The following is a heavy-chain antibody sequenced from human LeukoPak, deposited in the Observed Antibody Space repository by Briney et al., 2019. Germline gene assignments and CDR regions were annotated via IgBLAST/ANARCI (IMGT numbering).Heavy chain of an antibody. CDR1: GFTFSSYS. CDR2: ISSSSSYI. J-gene: IGHJ3*02. Sequence: PGGSLRLSCAASGFTFSSYSMNWVRQAPGKGLEWVSSISSSSSYIYYADSVKGRFTISRDNAKNSLYLQMNSLRAEDTAVYYCARDKQYGDIDGLDIWGRGTMVTVSS. D-gene: IGHD6-19*01. CDR3: ARDKQYGDIDGLDI. V-gene: IGHV3-21*01.